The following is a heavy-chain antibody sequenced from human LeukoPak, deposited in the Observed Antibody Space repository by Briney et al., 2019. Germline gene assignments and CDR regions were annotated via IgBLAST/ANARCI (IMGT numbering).Heavy chain of an antibody. CDR3: AKVPPYCNGDCYSDY. Sequence: GGSLRLSCAASGFTFSSYAMSWVRQAPGKGLEWVSAISGSGGITYYADSVKGQFTISRDNSKNTLYLQMNSLRAEDTAVYYCAKVPPYCNGDCYSDYWGQGTLVTVSS. CDR1: GFTFSSYA. CDR2: ISGSGGIT. D-gene: IGHD2-21*02. J-gene: IGHJ4*02. V-gene: IGHV3-23*01.